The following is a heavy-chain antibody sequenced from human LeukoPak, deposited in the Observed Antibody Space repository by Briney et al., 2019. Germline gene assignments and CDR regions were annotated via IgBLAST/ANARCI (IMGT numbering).Heavy chain of an antibody. V-gene: IGHV4-34*01. Sequence: PSETLSLTCAVYGGSFSGYYWSWIRQPPGKGLEWIGEINHSGSTNYNPSLKSRVTISVDTSKNQFSLKLSSVTAAGTAVYYCARRQWAYYGSGSYLHYWGQGTLVTVSS. CDR3: ARRQWAYYGSGSYLHY. CDR1: GGSFSGYY. J-gene: IGHJ4*02. D-gene: IGHD3-10*01. CDR2: INHSGST.